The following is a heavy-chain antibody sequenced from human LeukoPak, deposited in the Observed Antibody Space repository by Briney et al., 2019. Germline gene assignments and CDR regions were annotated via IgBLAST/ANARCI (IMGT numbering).Heavy chain of an antibody. CDR3: ARVSGFYYYGSGTANYYYYGMDV. Sequence: PSETLSLTCAAYGGSFSGYYWSWIRQPPGKGLEWIGEINHSGSTNYNPSLKSRVTISVDTSKNQFSLKLSSVTAADTAVYYCARVSGFYYYGSGTANYYYYGMDVWGQGTTVTVSS. CDR1: GGSFSGYY. J-gene: IGHJ6*02. D-gene: IGHD3-10*01. V-gene: IGHV4-34*01. CDR2: INHSGST.